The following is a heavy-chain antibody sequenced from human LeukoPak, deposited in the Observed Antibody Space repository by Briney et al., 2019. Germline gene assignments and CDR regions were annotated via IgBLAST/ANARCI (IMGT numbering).Heavy chain of an antibody. CDR3: ARDLVRGVGDSARGG. D-gene: IGHD3-10*01. Sequence: PGRSLRLSCAASGFTFSSYGMHWVRQAPGKGLEWVAVISYDGSNKYYADSVKGRFTISRDNSKNTLYLQMNSLRAEDTAVYYCARDLVRGVGDSARGGWGQGTLVTVSS. CDR1: GFTFSSYG. CDR2: ISYDGSNK. V-gene: IGHV3-30*03. J-gene: IGHJ4*02.